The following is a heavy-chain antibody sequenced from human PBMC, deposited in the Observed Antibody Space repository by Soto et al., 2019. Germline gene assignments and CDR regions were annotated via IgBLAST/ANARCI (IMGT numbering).Heavy chain of an antibody. V-gene: IGHV1-2*04. CDR3: ARGTSTASSGWYVY. J-gene: IGHJ4*02. CDR2: INPNSGGT. Sequence: ASVKISCKASGYTFTGYYMHWVRQAPGQGLEWMGWINPNSGGTNYAQKFQGWVTMTRDTSISTAYMELSRLRSDDTAVYYCARGTSTASSGWYVYWGQGTLVTVSS. D-gene: IGHD6-19*01. CDR1: GYTFTGYY.